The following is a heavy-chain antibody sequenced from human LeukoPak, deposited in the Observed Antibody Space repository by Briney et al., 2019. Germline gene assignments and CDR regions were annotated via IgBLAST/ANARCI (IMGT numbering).Heavy chain of an antibody. J-gene: IGHJ4*02. D-gene: IGHD1-1*01. Sequence: SETLSLTCTVSGGSISSYYWSWIRQPPGKGLEWIGSIYHSGSTYYNPSLKSRVTISVDTSKNQFSLKLSSVTAADTAVYYCARDTTLLASFDYWGQGTLVTVSS. CDR1: GGSISSYY. CDR2: IYHSGST. CDR3: ARDTTLLASFDY. V-gene: IGHV4-38-2*02.